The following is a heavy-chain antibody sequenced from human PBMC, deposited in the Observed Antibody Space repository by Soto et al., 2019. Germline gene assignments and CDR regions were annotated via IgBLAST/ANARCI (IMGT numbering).Heavy chain of an antibody. J-gene: IGHJ4*02. Sequence: QITLKESGPTLVKPTQTLTLTCTFSGFSLSTRGVGVGWIRQPPGKALEWLARIYWDDDKRYSPSLKSRLTITKDTSKNQVVLTMTTMDPVDTATYYCAHSSERFGYKTEDFDYWGQGTLVTVSS. CDR1: GFSLSTRGVG. CDR3: AHSSERFGYKTEDFDY. CDR2: IYWDDDK. D-gene: IGHD5-12*01. V-gene: IGHV2-5*02.